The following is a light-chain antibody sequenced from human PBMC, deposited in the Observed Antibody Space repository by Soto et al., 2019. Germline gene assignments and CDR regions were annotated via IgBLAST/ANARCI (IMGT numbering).Light chain of an antibody. Sequence: DIPLTQSPSFLSASVGDRVTITCRASQGISSSLGWYQQKPGKAPKLLISAASTLHSGVPSRFSGSGSGTEFPLTISSLQPEDFATYYCQQLNNYPDTFGQGTKLEIK. CDR3: QQLNNYPDT. J-gene: IGKJ2*01. V-gene: IGKV1-9*01. CDR1: QGISSS. CDR2: AAS.